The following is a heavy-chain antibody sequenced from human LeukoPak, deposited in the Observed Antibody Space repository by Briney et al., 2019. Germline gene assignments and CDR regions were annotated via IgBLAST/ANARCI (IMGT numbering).Heavy chain of an antibody. V-gene: IGHV1-69*04. J-gene: IGHJ4*02. CDR2: IIPILGIA. D-gene: IGHD2-2*01. Sequence: SVKVSCKASGGTFSSYAISWVRQAPGQGLEWMGRIIPILGIANYAQKFQGRVTITADKSTSTAYMKLSSLRSEDTAVYYCATDIVVVPAAKAELFDYWGQGTLVTVSS. CDR3: ATDIVVVPAAKAELFDY. CDR1: GGTFSSYA.